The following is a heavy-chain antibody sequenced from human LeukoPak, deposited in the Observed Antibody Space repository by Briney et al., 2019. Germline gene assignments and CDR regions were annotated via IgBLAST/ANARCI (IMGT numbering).Heavy chain of an antibody. D-gene: IGHD3-10*01. CDR1: GGSFSGYY. CDR2: INHSGST. CDR3: ARGPDSGSYFAWFDP. J-gene: IGHJ5*02. Sequence: SETLSLTCAVYGGSFSGYYWNWIRQPPGKGLEWIGEINHSGSTHYNPPFKSRVTISVDTSKNQFSLRLSSVTAADTALYYCARGPDSGSYFAWFDPWGQGTLVTVSS. V-gene: IGHV4-34*01.